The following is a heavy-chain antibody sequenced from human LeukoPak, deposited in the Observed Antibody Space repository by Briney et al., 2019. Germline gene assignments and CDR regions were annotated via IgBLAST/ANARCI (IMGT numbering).Heavy chain of an antibody. CDR3: ARWAHYYDSSGSDAFDI. D-gene: IGHD3-22*01. CDR2: IYYGGST. J-gene: IGHJ3*02. CDR1: GGSISSSSYY. V-gene: IGHV4-61*01. Sequence: SETLSLTCTVSGGSISSSSYYWSWIRQPPGKGLEWIGYIYYGGSTNYNPSLKSRVTISVDTSKNQFSLKLSSVTAADTAVYYCARWAHYYDSSGSDAFDIWGQGTMVTVSS.